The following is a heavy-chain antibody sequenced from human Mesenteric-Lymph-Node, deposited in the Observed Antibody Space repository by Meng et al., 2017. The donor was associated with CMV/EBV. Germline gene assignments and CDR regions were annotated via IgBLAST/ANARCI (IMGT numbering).Heavy chain of an antibody. D-gene: IGHD2-2*01. Sequence: GGSLRLSCASSGITFTTYALHWVRQAPGKGLEWVALISYDGNIKFYADSVKGRFTISTDNSRNTLYLQMNSLKTEDTAVYYCSSSTSPGNVWGQGTTVTVSS. J-gene: IGHJ6*02. CDR1: GITFTTYA. V-gene: IGHV3-30-3*01. CDR3: SSSTSPGNV. CDR2: ISYDGNIK.